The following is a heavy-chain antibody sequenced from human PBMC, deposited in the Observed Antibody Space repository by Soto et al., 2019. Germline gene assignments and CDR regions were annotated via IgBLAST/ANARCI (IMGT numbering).Heavy chain of an antibody. J-gene: IGHJ6*02. CDR3: AKAGIGGSYGVPPYGMDV. CDR2: ISHDGSNK. CDR1: GFTFSSYG. V-gene: IGHV3-30*18. Sequence: GGSLRLSCAASGFTFSSYGMHWVRQAPGKGLEWVAVISHDGSNKYYRDSVKGRFTISRDNSKNTLYLQMNSLRVEDTAVYYCAKAGIGGSYGVPPYGMDVWGQGTTVTVSS. D-gene: IGHD1-26*01.